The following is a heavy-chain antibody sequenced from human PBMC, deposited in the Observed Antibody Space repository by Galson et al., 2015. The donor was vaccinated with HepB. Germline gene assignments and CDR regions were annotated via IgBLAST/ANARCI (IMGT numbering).Heavy chain of an antibody. Sequence: SLRLSCATSGFTFSNLYMNWVRQASGKGPEWVGRIRSKAYNYATSCVASLKGRFIISRDDSKNTAYLHMISLKIEDTAVYYCARLGDLSGYSSRWGRGTLVTVSS. D-gene: IGHD6-13*01. CDR3: ARLGDLSGYSSR. CDR2: IRSKAYNYAT. CDR1: GFTFSNLY. V-gene: IGHV3-73*01. J-gene: IGHJ4*02.